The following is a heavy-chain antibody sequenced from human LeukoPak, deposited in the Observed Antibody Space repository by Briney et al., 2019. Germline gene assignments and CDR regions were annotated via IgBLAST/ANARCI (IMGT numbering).Heavy chain of an antibody. CDR2: IKQDGSEK. Sequence: GGSLRLSCAASGFTFSNYWMSWVRQAPGKGLEWVANIKQDGSEKYYVDSVKGRFIISRDNAKNSLYLQMNSLRDEDTAVYYCARDSAAHGGYWGQGTPVIVSS. J-gene: IGHJ4*02. D-gene: IGHD6-25*01. CDR1: GFTFSNYW. CDR3: ARDSAAHGGY. V-gene: IGHV3-7*03.